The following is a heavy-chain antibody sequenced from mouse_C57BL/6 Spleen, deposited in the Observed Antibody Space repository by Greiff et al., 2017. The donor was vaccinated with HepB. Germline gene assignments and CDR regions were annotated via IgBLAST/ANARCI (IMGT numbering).Heavy chain of an antibody. D-gene: IGHD1-1*01. CDR1: GFTFSSYA. CDR3: TRDRGNYDSSPFAY. CDR2: ISSGGDYI. J-gene: IGHJ3*01. V-gene: IGHV5-9-1*02. Sequence: EVMLVESGEGLVKPGGSLKLSCAASGFTFSSYAMSWVRQTPEKRLEWVAYISSGGDYIYYADTVKGRFTISRDNARNTLYLQMSRLKSEDTAMYYCTRDRGNYDSSPFAYWGQGTLVTVSA.